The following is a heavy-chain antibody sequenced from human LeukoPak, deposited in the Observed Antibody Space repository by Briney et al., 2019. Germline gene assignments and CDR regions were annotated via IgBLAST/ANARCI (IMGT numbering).Heavy chain of an antibody. D-gene: IGHD3-22*01. J-gene: IGHJ4*02. CDR2: IYSGGST. V-gene: IGHV3-53*04. CDR3: ARVDSSGYYSCFDY. CDR1: GFTVSSNY. Sequence: GGSLRLSCAASGFTVSSNYMSWVRQAPGKGLEWVPVIYSGGSTYYADSVKGRFTISRHNSKNTLYLQMNSLRAEDTAVYYCARVDSSGYYSCFDYWGQGTLVTVSS.